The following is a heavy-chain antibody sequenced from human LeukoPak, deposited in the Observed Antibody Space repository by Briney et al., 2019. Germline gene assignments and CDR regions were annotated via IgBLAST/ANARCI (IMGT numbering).Heavy chain of an antibody. V-gene: IGHV3-48*02. CDR2: ITASGTAM. CDR1: GFTFSSYS. Sequence: GGSLRLSCAASGFTFSSYSMNWVRQAPGKGLEWVSHITASGTAMFYADYVKGRFTISRDNAKNSLYLQMNSLRDEDTAVYYCASSGSYRFDYWGQGTLVTVSS. D-gene: IGHD1-26*01. CDR3: ASSGSYRFDY. J-gene: IGHJ4*02.